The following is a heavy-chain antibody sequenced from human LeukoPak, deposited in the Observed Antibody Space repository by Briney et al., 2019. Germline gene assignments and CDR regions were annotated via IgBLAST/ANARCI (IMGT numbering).Heavy chain of an antibody. CDR2: ISWNSGSI. Sequence: PGRSLRLSCAASGFTFDDYAMHWVRQAPGKGLEWVSGISWNSGSIGYADSVKGRFTISRDNAKNSLYLQMNSLRAEDTALYYCARNKWLHAFDIWGQGTMVTVSS. V-gene: IGHV3-9*01. J-gene: IGHJ3*02. CDR3: ARNKWLHAFDI. D-gene: IGHD5-12*01. CDR1: GFTFDDYA.